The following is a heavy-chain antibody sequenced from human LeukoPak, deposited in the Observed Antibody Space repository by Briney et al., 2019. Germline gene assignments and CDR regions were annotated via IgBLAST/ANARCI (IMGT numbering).Heavy chain of an antibody. CDR1: GYTFTSYG. J-gene: IGHJ4*02. V-gene: IGHV1-18*01. D-gene: IGHD6-13*01. CDR3: AREIAAAGTMDLDY. CDR2: ISANNNNT. Sequence: ASVKVSCKASGYTFTSYGISWVRQAPGQGLEWMGWISANNNNTDNVQKLQGRVTMTTDTSTSTAYMELRSLRSDDTAVYYCAREIAAAGTMDLDYWGQGTLVTVSS.